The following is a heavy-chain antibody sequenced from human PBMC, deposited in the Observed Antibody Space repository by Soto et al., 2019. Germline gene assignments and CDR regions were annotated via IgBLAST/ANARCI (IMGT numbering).Heavy chain of an antibody. J-gene: IGHJ6*03. CDR2: IYPGDSDT. CDR1: GYSFTSYL. V-gene: IGHV5-51*01. D-gene: IGHD4-17*01. Sequence: GESLKISCKGSGYSFTSYLIGWVRQMPGKGLEWMGIIYPGDSDTRYSPSFQGQVTISADKSISTAYLQWSSLKASDTAMYYCARHDTLGDYPPGVYYYYYMDVWGKGTTVTVSS. CDR3: ARHDTLGDYPPGVYYYYYMDV.